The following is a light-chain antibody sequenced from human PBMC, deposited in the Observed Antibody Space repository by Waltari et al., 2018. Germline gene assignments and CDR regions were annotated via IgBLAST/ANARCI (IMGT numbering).Light chain of an antibody. CDR2: EDS. CDR3: QSFDDNEKV. V-gene: IGLV6-57*04. Sequence: NFMLTQPHSVSESPGKTEIMSCTRSSGSTASNYVQGYQQRPGSAPTSVIYEDSQRPSGVLDRFSGSIDSSSNSASLTISGLKTEDEPDYCCQSFDDNEKVFGGGTKVTVL. CDR1: SGSTASNY. J-gene: IGLJ3*02.